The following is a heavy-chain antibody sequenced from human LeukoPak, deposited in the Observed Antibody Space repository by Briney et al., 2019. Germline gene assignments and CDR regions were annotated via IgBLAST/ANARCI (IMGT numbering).Heavy chain of an antibody. V-gene: IGHV1-69*04. D-gene: IGHD3-22*01. CDR3: RAEYYDSSGYADY. Sequence: GSSVKVSCKASGGTFSSYAISWVRQAPGQGLEWMGRIIPILGIANHAQKFQGRVTITADKSTSTAYMELSSLRSEDTAVYYCRAEYYDSSGYADYWGQGTLVTVSS. J-gene: IGHJ4*02. CDR2: IIPILGIA. CDR1: GGTFSSYA.